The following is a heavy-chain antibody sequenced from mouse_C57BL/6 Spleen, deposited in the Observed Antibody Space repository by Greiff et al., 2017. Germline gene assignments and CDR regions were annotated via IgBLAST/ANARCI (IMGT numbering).Heavy chain of an antibody. CDR3: AKDYGSSIFDY. Sequence: VQLQQSGAELARPGASVKLSCKASGYTFTSYGISWVKQRTGQGLEWIGEIYPRSGNTYYNEKFKGKATLTADKSSCTAYMELRSLTSEDSAVYFCAKDYGSSIFDYWGQGTTLTVSS. J-gene: IGHJ2*01. CDR1: GYTFTSYG. D-gene: IGHD1-1*01. CDR2: IYPRSGNT. V-gene: IGHV1-81*01.